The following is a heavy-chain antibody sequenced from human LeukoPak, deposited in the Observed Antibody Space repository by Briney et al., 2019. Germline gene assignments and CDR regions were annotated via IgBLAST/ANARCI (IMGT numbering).Heavy chain of an antibody. Sequence: SVKVSCKASGGTFSNYAISWVRQAPGQGLEWMGGIIPIFGTTNYAQKFQGRVTITADESTSTAYMELSSLRSEDMAVYYCARGQTRDCSGGNCYFYYFDYWGQGTLVTVSS. CDR2: IIPIFGTT. CDR3: ARGQTRDCSGGNCYFYYFDY. CDR1: GGTFSNYA. D-gene: IGHD2-15*01. V-gene: IGHV1-69*01. J-gene: IGHJ4*02.